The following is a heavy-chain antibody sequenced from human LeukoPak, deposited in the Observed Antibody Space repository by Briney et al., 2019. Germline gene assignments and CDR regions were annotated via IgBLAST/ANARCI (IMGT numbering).Heavy chain of an antibody. J-gene: IGHJ5*02. CDR2: IYHSGST. Sequence: SETLSLTCAVSGGSISSGGYSWSWIRQPPGKGLEWIGYIYHSGSTYYNPSLKSRVTISVDGSKNQFSLKLSSVTAADTAVYYCARGIAVAGTRWFDPWGQGTLVTVSS. V-gene: IGHV4-30-2*01. D-gene: IGHD6-19*01. CDR3: ARGIAVAGTRWFDP. CDR1: GGSISSGGYS.